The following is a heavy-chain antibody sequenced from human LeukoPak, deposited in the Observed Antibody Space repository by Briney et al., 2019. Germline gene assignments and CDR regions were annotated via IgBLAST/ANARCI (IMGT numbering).Heavy chain of an antibody. CDR2: INPSGGST. J-gene: IGHJ5*02. CDR1: GYTFTSYY. CDR3: ARDIPLEHARGTPYYDILTGYYNH. V-gene: IGHV1-46*01. D-gene: IGHD3-9*01. Sequence: ASVKVSCKASGYTFTSYYMHWVRQAPGQGLEWMGIINPSGGSTSYAQKFQGRVTMTRDMSTSTVYMELSSLRSDDTAVYYCARDIPLEHARGTPYYDILTGYYNHWGQGTLVTVSS.